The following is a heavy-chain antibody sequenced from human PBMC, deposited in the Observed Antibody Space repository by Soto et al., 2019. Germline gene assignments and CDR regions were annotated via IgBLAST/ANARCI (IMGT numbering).Heavy chain of an antibody. V-gene: IGHV3-73*01. CDR1: GFSLSDSV. J-gene: IGHJ3*02. CDR3: TGSLSFAFDI. Sequence: ESGGGLVQPGGSLKLSCAASGFSLSDSVMHWVRQVSGKGLEWVGRITSTADTYATAYTASVKGRFTVSRDDSTNTASLQMNSLKTEDTAVYYCTGSLSFAFDIWGQGTMVHVSS. CDR2: ITSTADTYAT.